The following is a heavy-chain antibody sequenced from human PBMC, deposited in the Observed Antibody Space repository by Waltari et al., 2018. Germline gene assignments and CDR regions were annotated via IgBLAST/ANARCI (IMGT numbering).Heavy chain of an antibody. D-gene: IGHD3-22*01. CDR3: ARLHYRYDSSGHNFDY. CDR1: GYSISSGYY. J-gene: IGHJ4*02. Sequence: QVQLQESGPGLVKPSETLSLTCAVSGYSISSGYYWGWIRQPPGKGLEWIGSIYHSGSTYYNPSLKSRVTISVDTSKNQFSLKLSSVTAADTAVYYCARLHYRYDSSGHNFDYWGQGTLVTVSS. CDR2: IYHSGST. V-gene: IGHV4-38-2*01.